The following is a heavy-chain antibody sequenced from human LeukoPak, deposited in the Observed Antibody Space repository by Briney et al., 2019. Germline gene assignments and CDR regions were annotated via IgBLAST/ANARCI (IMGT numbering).Heavy chain of an antibody. Sequence: SVKVSCKASGFTFTNSAMQWVRQARGQRLEWIGWIVVGSGNTNYAQKFQERVTITRDMSTSTAYMELSSLRSEDTAVYYCAAAGDDYGDYVFDCWGRGSPVTVSS. CDR1: GFTFTNSA. J-gene: IGHJ4*02. V-gene: IGHV1-58*02. CDR2: IVVGSGNT. D-gene: IGHD4-17*01. CDR3: AAAGDDYGDYVFDC.